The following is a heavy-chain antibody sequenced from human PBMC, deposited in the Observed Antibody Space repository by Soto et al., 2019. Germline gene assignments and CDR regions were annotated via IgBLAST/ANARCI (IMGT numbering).Heavy chain of an antibody. D-gene: IGHD4-4*01. V-gene: IGHV3-30*03. Sequence: PGGSLRLSCAASGFFFSAYWMSWVRQAPGKGLEWMALILHDGSAEYYADSVKGRFTISRDNSKNTLYLQMNSLRAEDTAVYYCARSRDGYSFYFYYGMDGWGQGTTVTVSS. CDR1: GFFFSAYW. CDR2: ILHDGSAE. J-gene: IGHJ6*02. CDR3: ARSRDGYSFYFYYGMDG.